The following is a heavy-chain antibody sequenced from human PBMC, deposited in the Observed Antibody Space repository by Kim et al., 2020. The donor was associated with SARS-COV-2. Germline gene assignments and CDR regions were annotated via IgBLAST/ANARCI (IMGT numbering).Heavy chain of an antibody. D-gene: IGHD2-8*01. Sequence: SETLSLTCAVYGGSFSGYYWSWIRQPPGKGLEWIGEINHSGSTNYNPSLKSRVTISLDTSKNQFSLKLSSVTAADTAVYYCARGRRMVGRSERLYYYYGMDVWGQGTTVTVSS. J-gene: IGHJ6*02. V-gene: IGHV4-34*01. CDR2: INHSGST. CDR1: GGSFSGYY. CDR3: ARGRRMVGRSERLYYYYGMDV.